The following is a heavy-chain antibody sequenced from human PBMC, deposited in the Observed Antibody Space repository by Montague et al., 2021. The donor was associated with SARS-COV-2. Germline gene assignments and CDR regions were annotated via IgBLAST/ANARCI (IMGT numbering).Heavy chain of an antibody. J-gene: IGHJ6*02. D-gene: IGHD5-12*01. Sequence: SLRLSCAASGFTFSSYAMHWVRQAPGKGLEWVAVISYDGSNKYYADSAKGRFTISRDNSKNTLYLQMNSLRAEDTAVYYCAGGTSGYDWSLTMFFGDYYYGMDVWGQGTTVTVSS. CDR1: GFTFSSYA. CDR2: ISYDGSNK. V-gene: IGHV3-30-3*01. CDR3: AGGTSGYDWSLTMFFGDYYYGMDV.